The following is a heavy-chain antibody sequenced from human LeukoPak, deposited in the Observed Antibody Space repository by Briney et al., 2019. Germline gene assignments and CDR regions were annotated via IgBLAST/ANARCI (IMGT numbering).Heavy chain of an antibody. CDR2: IYSGGGYT. CDR3: ARVGVYDILTAEY. Sequence: ASVKVSCKASGYNFNTDNMHWMRQAPGQRLEWMGIIYSGGGYTSAQKFQGRVTTTRDTSTSAVYMDLSSLRSEDTAVYYCARVGVYDILTAEYWGQGTLVTVSS. D-gene: IGHD3-9*01. CDR1: GYNFNTDN. J-gene: IGHJ4*02. V-gene: IGHV1-46*02.